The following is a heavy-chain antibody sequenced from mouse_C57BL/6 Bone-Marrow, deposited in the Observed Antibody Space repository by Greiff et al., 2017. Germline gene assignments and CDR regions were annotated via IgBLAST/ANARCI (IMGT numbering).Heavy chain of an antibody. D-gene: IGHD1-1*01. CDR2: INPYNGGT. Sequence: VQLKESGPVLVKPGASVKMSCKASGYTFTDYYMNWVTQSHGKSLEWIGVINPYNGGTSYNQKVKGKATLTVDKSSSTAYMELNSLTSEDSAVYDCARGNDYGSRTGWFAYWGQGSLVTVSA. J-gene: IGHJ3*01. V-gene: IGHV1-19*01. CDR3: ARGNDYGSRTGWFAY. CDR1: GYTFTDYY.